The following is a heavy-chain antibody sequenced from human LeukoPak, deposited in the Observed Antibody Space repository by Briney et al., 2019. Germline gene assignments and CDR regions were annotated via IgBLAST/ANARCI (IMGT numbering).Heavy chain of an antibody. D-gene: IGHD1-1*01. CDR2: IDHSGRT. V-gene: IGHV4-34*01. J-gene: IGHJ4*02. CDR1: GGSFSGYY. CDR3: ARDPNWDLGY. Sequence: PSETLSLTCAVYGGSFSGYYWSWIRQPPGKGLEWIGEIDHSGRTNYNPSLKSRVTISVDTSKNQFSLILNSVTAADTAMYYCARDPNWDLGYWGQGTLVTVSS.